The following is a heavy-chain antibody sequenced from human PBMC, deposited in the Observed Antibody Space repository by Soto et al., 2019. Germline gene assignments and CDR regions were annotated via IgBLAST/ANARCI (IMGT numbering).Heavy chain of an antibody. CDR3: ANGYSSSVDCYAHPYFDY. Sequence: QITLKESGPTLVKPTQPLTLTCTFSGISLSTTAEGVGWIRQPPGKALEWLALIYWDDDERYSPSLKSRLTITKDSCKNQVVLRTITVDAVDTAKYFWANGYSSSVDCYAHPYFDYWGQGILVTVSS. CDR1: GISLSTTAEG. CDR2: IYWDDDE. V-gene: IGHV2-5*02. J-gene: IGHJ4*02. D-gene: IGHD2-21*02.